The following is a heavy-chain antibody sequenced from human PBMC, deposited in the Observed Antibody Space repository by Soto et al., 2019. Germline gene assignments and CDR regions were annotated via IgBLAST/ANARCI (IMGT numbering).Heavy chain of an antibody. V-gene: IGHV3-21*01. CDR3: AREGGDAFDI. J-gene: IGHJ3*02. CDR1: GFTFSSYS. CDR2: ISSSSSYI. Sequence: PGGSLRLSCAASGFTFSSYSMDWVRQAPGKGLEWVSSISSSSSYIYYADSVKGRFTISRDNAKNSLYLQMNSLRAEDTAVYYCAREGGDAFDIWGQGTMVTVSS. D-gene: IGHD3-16*01.